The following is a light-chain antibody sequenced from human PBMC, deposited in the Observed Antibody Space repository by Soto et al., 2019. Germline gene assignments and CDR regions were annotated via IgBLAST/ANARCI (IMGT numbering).Light chain of an antibody. V-gene: IGKV1-5*01. Sequence: DIQMTQSPSTLSASVGDRVTITCRASESIGTWLAWYQQKPGKAPNLLIYDASSLQSGVPSRFNGRGSGTEFTLTISSLQPDDFATYYCQQFQSFSRTFGQGTKVDIK. CDR1: ESIGTW. CDR3: QQFQSFSRT. J-gene: IGKJ1*01. CDR2: DAS.